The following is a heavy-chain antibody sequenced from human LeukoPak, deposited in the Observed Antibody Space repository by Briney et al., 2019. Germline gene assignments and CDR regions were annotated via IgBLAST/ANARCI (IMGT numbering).Heavy chain of an antibody. V-gene: IGHV1-2*02. J-gene: IGHJ1*01. Sequence: ASVTVSCTSSGYTFTVYFMHWVRQAPGQGLEWMGWINPNSGGTNYAQKFQGRVTMTRDTSISTAYMELSRLRSDDTAVYYCARLTRLGYGDYVEYFQHWGQGTLVTVSS. CDR1: GYTFTVYF. CDR2: INPNSGGT. D-gene: IGHD4-17*01. CDR3: ARLTRLGYGDYVEYFQH.